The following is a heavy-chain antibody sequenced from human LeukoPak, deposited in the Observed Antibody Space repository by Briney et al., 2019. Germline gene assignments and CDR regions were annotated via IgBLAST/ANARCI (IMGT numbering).Heavy chain of an antibody. CDR3: ASGYDSPRGWFDP. D-gene: IGHD3-22*01. V-gene: IGHV4-34*01. CDR2: INHSGST. CDR1: GGSFSGYY. Sequence: SEILSLTCAVYGGSFSGYYWSWIRQPPGKGLEWIGEINHSGSTNYNPSLKSRVTISVDTSKNQFSLKLSSVTAADTAVYYCASGYDSPRGWFDPWGQGTLVTVSS. J-gene: IGHJ5*02.